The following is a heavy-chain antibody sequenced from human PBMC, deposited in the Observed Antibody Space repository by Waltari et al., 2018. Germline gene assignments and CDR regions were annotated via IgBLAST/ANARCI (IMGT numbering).Heavy chain of an antibody. V-gene: IGHV3-23*03. CDR1: GFTFSSYA. D-gene: IGHD6-13*01. J-gene: IGHJ5*02. CDR3: AKDRLVSSSIGWFDP. CDR2: IYSGGST. Sequence: EVQLLESGGGLVQPGGSLRLSCAASGFTFSSYAMSWVRQAPGKGLEWVSVIYSGGSTYYADSVKGRFTISRDNSKNTLYLQMNSLRAEDTAVYYCAKDRLVSSSIGWFDPWGQGTLVTVSS.